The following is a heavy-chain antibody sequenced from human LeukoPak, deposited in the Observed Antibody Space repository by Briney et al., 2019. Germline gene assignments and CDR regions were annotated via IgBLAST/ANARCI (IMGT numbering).Heavy chain of an antibody. CDR2: IYYSGST. J-gene: IGHJ4*02. V-gene: IGHV4-39*01. Sequence: SETLSLTWTVSGGSISSSSYYWGWIRQPPGKGLGWIGSIYYSGSTYYNPSLKSRVTISVDTSKNQFSLKLSSVTAADTAVYYCARLGSSGWYIDYWGQGTLVTVSS. D-gene: IGHD6-19*01. CDR3: ARLGSSGWYIDY. CDR1: GGSISSSSYY.